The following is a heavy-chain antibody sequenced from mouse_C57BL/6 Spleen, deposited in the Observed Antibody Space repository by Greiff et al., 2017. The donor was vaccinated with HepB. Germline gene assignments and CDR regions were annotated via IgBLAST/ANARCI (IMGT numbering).Heavy chain of an antibody. CDR2: VYPYNGGT. Sequence: EVQLQQSGPVLVKPGPSVKISCKASGFKFTDYYMHWVKQSPGKSLEWIGLVYPYNGGTSYNQKFKGKATLTVDTSSSTAYMELNSLTSEDSAVYYCAREGTVVATDYAMDYWGQGTSVTVSS. CDR3: AREGTVVATDYAMDY. CDR1: GFKFTDYY. V-gene: IGHV1-36*01. D-gene: IGHD1-1*01. J-gene: IGHJ4*01.